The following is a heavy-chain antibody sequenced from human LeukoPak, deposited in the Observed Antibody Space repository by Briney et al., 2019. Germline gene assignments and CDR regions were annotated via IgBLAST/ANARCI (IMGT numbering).Heavy chain of an antibody. V-gene: IGHV3-20*01. J-gene: IGHJ6*03. D-gene: IGHD3-10*01. CDR2: INWNGGST. CDR1: GFTFSSYA. Sequence: GGSLRLSCAASGFTFSSYAMSWVRQAPGKGLEWVSGINWNGGSTGYADSVKGRFTISRDNAKNSLYLQMNSLRAEDTALYHCARGGSYYYGSGSYYNSFYYYYYMDVWGKGTTVTISS. CDR3: ARGGSYYYGSGSYYNSFYYYYYMDV.